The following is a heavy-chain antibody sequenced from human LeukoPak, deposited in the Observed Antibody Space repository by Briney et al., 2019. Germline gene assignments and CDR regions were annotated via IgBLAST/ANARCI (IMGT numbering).Heavy chain of an antibody. Sequence: SVNVSCKAPGGTFSGYTINWVRQAPGHGLEWMGRIIPMPGIANYTQKFQGRVTITADKSTSTSYMELNSLRSEDTAIYYCAREYLGHTRTTYGMDVWGQGTTVIVSS. CDR3: AREYLGHTRTTYGMDV. V-gene: IGHV1-69*04. CDR2: IIPMPGIA. D-gene: IGHD1-14*01. J-gene: IGHJ6*02. CDR1: GGTFSGYT.